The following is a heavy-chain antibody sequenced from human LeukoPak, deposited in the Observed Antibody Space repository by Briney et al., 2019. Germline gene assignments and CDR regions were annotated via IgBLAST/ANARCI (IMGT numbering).Heavy chain of an antibody. D-gene: IGHD5-18*01. CDR2: VSYDVAFT. V-gene: IGHV3-30-3*01. Sequence: GGSLTLSCAASGFIFTEYATHWVRPTPGKGLEWVAPVSYDVAFTEYTDSVKGRFTISRDSSKTAVYLQIQSLRLEDTALYYCVRVTALQQMWLIYDSWGQGTPVTVSS. CDR1: GFIFTEYA. CDR3: VRVTALQQMWLIYDS. J-gene: IGHJ5*01.